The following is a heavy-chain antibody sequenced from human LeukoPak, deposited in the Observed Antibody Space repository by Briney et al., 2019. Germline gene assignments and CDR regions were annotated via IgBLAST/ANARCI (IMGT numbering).Heavy chain of an antibody. CDR2: IYYSGST. CDR3: ARAEGEVLDY. CDR1: GGSISSYY. J-gene: IGHJ4*02. Sequence: SETLSLTCTVSGGSISSYYWSWIRQPPGKGLEWIGYIYYSGSTNYNPSLKSQVTISVDTSKNQFSLKLSSVTAADTAVYYCARAEGEVLDYWGQGTLVTVSS. V-gene: IGHV4-59*08. D-gene: IGHD3-16*01.